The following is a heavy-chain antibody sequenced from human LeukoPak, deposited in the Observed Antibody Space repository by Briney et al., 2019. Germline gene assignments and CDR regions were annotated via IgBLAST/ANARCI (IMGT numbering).Heavy chain of an antibody. V-gene: IGHV1-18*01. Sequence: ASVKVSCKASGYTFTSYGISWVRQAPGQGVEWMGWISAYNGNTNYAQKLQGRVTMTTDTSTSTAYMEPRSLRSDDTAVYYCARIRVTYYYYYMDVWGKGTTVTVSS. CDR2: ISAYNGNT. J-gene: IGHJ6*03. D-gene: IGHD4-23*01. CDR1: GYTFTSYG. CDR3: ARIRVTYYYYYMDV.